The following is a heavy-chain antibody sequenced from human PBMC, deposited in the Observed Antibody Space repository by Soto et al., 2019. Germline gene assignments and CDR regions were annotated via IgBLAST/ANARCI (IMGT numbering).Heavy chain of an antibody. CDR3: ARYCSPTSCTIRYGMDV. CDR2: VSGSGGTT. V-gene: IGHV3-23*01. Sequence: EVQLLESGGGLVQPGGSLRLSCMASGFTFSTCAMSWVRQAPREGLEWVSVVSGSGGTTYYADSVKGRFTISRDNSKNTLYLQMNSLRAEDSATYYCARYCSPTSCTIRYGMDVWGQGTTVTVSS. CDR1: GFTFSTCA. J-gene: IGHJ6*02. D-gene: IGHD2-2*01.